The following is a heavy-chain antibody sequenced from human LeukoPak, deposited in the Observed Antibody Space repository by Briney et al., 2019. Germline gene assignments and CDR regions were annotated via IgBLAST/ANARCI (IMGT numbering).Heavy chain of an antibody. Sequence: GASVKVSCKASGYTFTSYGISWVRQAPGQGLEWMGWISAYNGNTNYAQKLQGRVTMATDTSTSTAYMELRSLRSDDTAVYYCARVIVVVPAALTALDYWGQGTLVTVSS. J-gene: IGHJ4*02. CDR2: ISAYNGNT. V-gene: IGHV1-18*01. CDR1: GYTFTSYG. D-gene: IGHD2-2*01. CDR3: ARVIVVVPAALTALDY.